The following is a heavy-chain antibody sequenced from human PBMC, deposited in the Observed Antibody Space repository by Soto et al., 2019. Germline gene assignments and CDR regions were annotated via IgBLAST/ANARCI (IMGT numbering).Heavy chain of an antibody. CDR1: GVTFSNYA. V-gene: IGHV3-23*01. D-gene: IGHD5-18*01. J-gene: IGHJ4*02. CDR3: AKGYSYGYS. CDR2: ISGSGGST. Sequence: ALRLSCSRSGVTFSNYAMRWVRQAPGKGLEWVSAISGSGGSTYYADSVKGRFTISRDNSKNTLYLQMNSLRAEDTAVYYCAKGYSYGYSWGQGTLVTVSS.